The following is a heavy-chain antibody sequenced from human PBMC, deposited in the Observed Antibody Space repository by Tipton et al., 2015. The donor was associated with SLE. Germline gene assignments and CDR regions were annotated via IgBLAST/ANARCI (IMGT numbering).Heavy chain of an antibody. CDR3: AKGPYSSYERYFDL. CDR1: GFTFDDYA. J-gene: IGHJ2*01. CDR2: ISGDGGST. Sequence: SLRLSCAASGFTFDDYAMYWVRQAPGKGLEWVSLISGDGGSTYYADSVKGRFTISRDNSKNSLYLQMNSLRTEDTALYYCAKGPYSSYERYFDLWGRGTLVTVSS. D-gene: IGHD6-6*01. V-gene: IGHV3-43*02.